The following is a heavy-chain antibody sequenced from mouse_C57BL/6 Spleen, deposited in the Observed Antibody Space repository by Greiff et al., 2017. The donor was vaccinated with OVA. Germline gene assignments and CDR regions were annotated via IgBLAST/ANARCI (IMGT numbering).Heavy chain of an antibody. CDR1: GYTFTDYE. Sequence: QVQLQQSGAELVRPGASVTLSCKASGYTFTDYEMHWVKQTPVHGLEWIGAIDPETGGTAYNQKFKGKAILTAAKSSSTAYMELRSLTSKDSAVYYCTRRCITTVVDYWGQGTTLTVSS. CDR2: IDPETGGT. V-gene: IGHV1-15*01. CDR3: TRRCITTVVDY. D-gene: IGHD1-1*01. J-gene: IGHJ2*01.